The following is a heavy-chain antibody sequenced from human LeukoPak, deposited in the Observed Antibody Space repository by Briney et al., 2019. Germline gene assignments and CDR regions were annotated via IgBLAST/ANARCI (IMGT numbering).Heavy chain of an antibody. Sequence: SETLSLTCTVSGGSISSYYWSWIRQPAGKGLEWIGRIYTSGTTNYNPSLKSRVTMSVDTSKNQFSLKLSSVTAADTAVYYCARDWPGTTEYYYYMDVWGKGTTVTISS. CDR2: IYTSGTT. V-gene: IGHV4-4*07. CDR3: ARDWPGTTEYYYYMDV. J-gene: IGHJ6*03. CDR1: GGSISSYY. D-gene: IGHD1-1*01.